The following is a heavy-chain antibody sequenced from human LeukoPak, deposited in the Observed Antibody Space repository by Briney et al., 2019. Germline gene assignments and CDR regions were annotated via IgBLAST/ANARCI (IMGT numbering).Heavy chain of an antibody. V-gene: IGHV1-46*01. D-gene: IGHD5-12*01. J-gene: IGHJ4*02. CDR3: ARDFSLLLVEGYDVYFDY. Sequence: ASVKVSCKASGYTFTSYYMHWVRQAPGQGLEWMGIINPSGGSTSYAQKFQGRVTMTRDTSTSTAYMELSSLRSEDTAVYYCARDFSLLLVEGYDVYFDYWGQGTLVTVSS. CDR2: INPSGGST. CDR1: GYTFTSYY.